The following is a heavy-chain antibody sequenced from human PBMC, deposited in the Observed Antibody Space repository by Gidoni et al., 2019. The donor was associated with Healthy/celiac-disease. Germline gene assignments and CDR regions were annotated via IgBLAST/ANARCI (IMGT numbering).Heavy chain of an antibody. CDR2: ISSSSSYI. J-gene: IGHJ4*02. CDR3: ARIGGRYCSGGSCYSTVAYFDY. D-gene: IGHD2-15*01. V-gene: IGHV3-21*01. Sequence: EVQLVESGGGLVKPGGSLRLSCAASGFTFSSYSMTWVRQAPGKGLAWVSAISSSSSYIYYADSVKGRFTISRDNAKNSLYLQMNSLRAEDTAVYYCARIGGRYCSGGSCYSTVAYFDYWGQGTLVTVSS. CDR1: GFTFSSYS.